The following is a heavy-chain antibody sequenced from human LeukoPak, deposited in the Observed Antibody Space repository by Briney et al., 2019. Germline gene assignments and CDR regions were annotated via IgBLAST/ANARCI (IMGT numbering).Heavy chain of an antibody. J-gene: IGHJ3*02. CDR3: ARDLGGTGTFHI. CDR1: GVTVSSNY. CDR2: LYSAVST. V-gene: IGHV3-53*01. D-gene: IGHD2-15*01. Sequence: GGSLRLSCAASGVTVSSNYMSWVRQAPGKGLEWVSVLYSAVSTYHADSVKGRFTISRDSSKNTLYLQMNSLRAEDTAVYYCARDLGGTGTFHIWGQGTMVTVSS.